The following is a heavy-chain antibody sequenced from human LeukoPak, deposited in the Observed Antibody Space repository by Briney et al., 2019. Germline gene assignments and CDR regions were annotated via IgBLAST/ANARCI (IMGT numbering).Heavy chain of an antibody. CDR3: ARGSDYDSSAMPFDP. CDR2: ITASGTAM. J-gene: IGHJ5*02. Sequence: GGSLRLSCAASGFTFSSYSMNWVRQAPGKGLEWVSHITASGTAMFYADSVKGRFTISRDNSKNTLYLQMNSLRAEDTAVYYCARGSDYDSSAMPFDPWGQGTLVTVSS. CDR1: GFTFSSYS. V-gene: IGHV3-48*01. D-gene: IGHD3-22*01.